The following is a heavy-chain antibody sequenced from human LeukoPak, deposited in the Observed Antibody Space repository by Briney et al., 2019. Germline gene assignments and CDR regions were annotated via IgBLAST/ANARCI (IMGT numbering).Heavy chain of an antibody. D-gene: IGHD2-15*01. CDR1: GGSISRGGYS. V-gene: IGHV4-30-2*01. CDR2: IYHSGST. CDR3: AGGSGGSFDY. J-gene: IGHJ4*02. Sequence: PSETLSLTCAVCGGSISRGGYSWSWIRQPPGKGLEWIGYIYHSGSTYYNPSLKSRVTISVNRSKNQYSLKLSSVTDADTAVYYCAGGSGGSFDYWGQGTLVTVSS.